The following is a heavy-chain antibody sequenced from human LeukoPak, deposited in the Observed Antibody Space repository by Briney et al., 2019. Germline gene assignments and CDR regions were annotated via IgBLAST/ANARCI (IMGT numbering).Heavy chain of an antibody. D-gene: IGHD3-22*01. J-gene: IGHJ4*02. CDR3: AKDWYYDSSGYYDK. V-gene: IGHV3-23*01. CDR2: ISGSGGST. Sequence: GGSLRLSCAASGFTFSSYAMSWVRQAPGKGLEWVSAISGSGGSTYYADSVKGRFTISRDNSKNTLYLQMNSLRAEDTAVYFCAKDWYYDSSGYYDKWGQGTLVTVSS. CDR1: GFTFSSYA.